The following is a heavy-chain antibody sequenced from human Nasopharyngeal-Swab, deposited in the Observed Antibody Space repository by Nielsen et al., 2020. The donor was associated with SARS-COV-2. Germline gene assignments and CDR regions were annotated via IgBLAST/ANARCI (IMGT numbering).Heavy chain of an antibody. D-gene: IGHD3-10*01. Sequence: SETLSLTCTASGASVGDNYWNWIRQSPGKGLEWIGYIYYGGSTNYNPSLKSRITMSVDRSRNQLSLKMTSVTAADTAVYYCAKDSLYYGSGSFQNWFDPWGQGTQVTVSS. CDR2: IYYGGST. CDR1: GASVGDNY. V-gene: IGHV4-59*02. J-gene: IGHJ5*02. CDR3: AKDSLYYGSGSFQNWFDP.